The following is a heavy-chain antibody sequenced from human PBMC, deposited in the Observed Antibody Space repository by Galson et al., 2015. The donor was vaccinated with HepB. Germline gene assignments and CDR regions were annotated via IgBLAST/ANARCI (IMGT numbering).Heavy chain of an antibody. CDR3: ARAPRIQLWSYYYGSGWTGYYYGMDV. CDR2: ISYDGSNK. D-gene: IGHD3-10*01. Sequence: SLRLSCAASGFTFSSYAMHWVRQAPGKGLEWVAVISYDGSNKYYADSVKGRFTISRDNSKNTLYLQMNSLRAEDTAVYYCARAPRIQLWSYYYGSGWTGYYYGMDVWGQGTTVTVSS. V-gene: IGHV3-30-3*01. J-gene: IGHJ6*02. CDR1: GFTFSSYA.